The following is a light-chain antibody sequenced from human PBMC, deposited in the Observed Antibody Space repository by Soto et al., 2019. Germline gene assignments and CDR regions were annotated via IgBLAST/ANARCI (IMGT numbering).Light chain of an antibody. J-gene: IGKJ5*01. V-gene: IGKV3-11*01. CDR1: QSVSSY. Sequence: EIVLTQSPATLSLSPGERAPLSCRASQSVSSYLGWFQQKPGQAPRLLIYDASTRATGIPARFSGSGSETDFTLTISSLEPEDSAVYYCQQRASLVTFGQGTRLEIK. CDR2: DAS. CDR3: QQRASLVT.